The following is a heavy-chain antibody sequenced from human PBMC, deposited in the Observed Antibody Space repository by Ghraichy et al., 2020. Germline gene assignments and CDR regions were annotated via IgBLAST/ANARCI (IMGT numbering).Heavy chain of an antibody. CDR3: ARGLLFGVAHYYYYGMDV. V-gene: IGHV4-34*01. CDR2: INHSGST. CDR1: GGSFSGYY. D-gene: IGHD3-3*01. Sequence: SETLSLTCAVYGGSFSGYYWSWIRQPPGKGLEWIGEINHSGSTNYNPSLKSRVTISVDTSKNQFSLKLSSVTAADTAVYYCARGLLFGVAHYYYYGMDVWGQGTTVTVSS. J-gene: IGHJ6*02.